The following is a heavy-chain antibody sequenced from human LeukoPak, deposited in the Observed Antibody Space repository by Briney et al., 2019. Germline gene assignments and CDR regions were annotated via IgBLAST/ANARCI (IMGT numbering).Heavy chain of an antibody. J-gene: IGHJ4*02. Sequence: AGGSLRLACAASGFTFSSYAMSWVRQAPGKGLGWVSAISISGENTYYADSVKGRFTISRDTSRNTLYLQMHSLRAEDTVVYYCARLIRASSSRFSDYWGQGTLVTVSS. D-gene: IGHD3-10*01. CDR1: GFTFSSYA. CDR2: ISISGENT. V-gene: IGHV3-23*01. CDR3: ARLIRASSSRFSDY.